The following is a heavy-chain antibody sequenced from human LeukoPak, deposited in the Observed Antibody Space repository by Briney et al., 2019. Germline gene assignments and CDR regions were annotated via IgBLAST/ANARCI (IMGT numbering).Heavy chain of an antibody. Sequence: SETLSLTCTVSGGSISSYYWSWIRQPPGKGLEWIGYIYYSGSTNYNPSLKSRVTKSVDTSKNQFSLKLSSVTAADTAVYYCAREVVTAIDAFDIWGQGTMVTVSS. D-gene: IGHD2-21*02. CDR2: IYYSGST. J-gene: IGHJ3*02. V-gene: IGHV4-59*08. CDR3: AREVVTAIDAFDI. CDR1: GGSISSYY.